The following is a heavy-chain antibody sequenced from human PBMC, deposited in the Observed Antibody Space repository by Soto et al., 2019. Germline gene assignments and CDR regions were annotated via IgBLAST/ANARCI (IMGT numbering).Heavy chain of an antibody. CDR1: GFSLTTSGVG. CDR3: AHRVLRTVFGLVTTTAIYFDF. CDR2: IYWDDDK. Sequence: QITLNESGPTVVRPTETLTRTCRFSGFSLTTSGVGVGWIRQSPGKAPEWLALIYWDDDKRYSASLKSRLTIPKDTSKNQVVLTVSDLDPTDTATYYCAHRVLRTVFGLVTTTAIYFDFWGQGTPVAVSS. D-gene: IGHD3-3*01. J-gene: IGHJ4*02. V-gene: IGHV2-5*02.